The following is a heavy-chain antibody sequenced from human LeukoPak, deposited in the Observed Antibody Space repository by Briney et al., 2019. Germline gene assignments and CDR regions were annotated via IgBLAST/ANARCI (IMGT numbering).Heavy chain of an antibody. J-gene: IGHJ4*02. CDR3: AKDKYQLPDLGGDGIDY. Sequence: QPGGSLRLSCAASGFTFSSYEMNWVRQAPGKGLEWVSYISSSGSTIYYADSVKGRFTISRDNAKNSLYLQMNSLRAEDTAIYYCAKDKYQLPDLGGDGIDYWGQGTLVTVSS. CDR1: GFTFSSYE. D-gene: IGHD2-2*01. V-gene: IGHV3-48*03. CDR2: ISSSGSTI.